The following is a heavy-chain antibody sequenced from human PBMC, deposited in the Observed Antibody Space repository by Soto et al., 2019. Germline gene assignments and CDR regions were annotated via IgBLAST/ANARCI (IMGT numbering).Heavy chain of an antibody. CDR1: GFSFSDSA. Sequence: VGSLRLSCVASGFSFSDSAMFWVRQAPGKGLEWVSTISYHSIGKHYADSVKGRFTISRDNSKDTVWLQMNGLRAEDTAVYYCAKDPSTGPADFWGQGTLVTVS. CDR3: AKDPSTGPADF. J-gene: IGHJ4*02. D-gene: IGHD3-9*01. CDR2: ISYHSIGK. V-gene: IGHV3-23*01.